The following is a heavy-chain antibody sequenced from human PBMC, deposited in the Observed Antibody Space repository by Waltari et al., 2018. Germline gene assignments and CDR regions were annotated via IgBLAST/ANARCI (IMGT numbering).Heavy chain of an antibody. J-gene: IGHJ4*02. CDR1: GGSFYSYY. CDR2: ISHIGDT. Sequence: QVQLQQWGAGLLKPSENLAPPFAVYGGSFYSYYWTWVRQAPGKGLQWIGEISHIGDTYYNASLKSRVTMLIDASKNQFSLKLRSVTAADAAIYYCASRVGGITPLTVWGQGTPVTVSS. CDR3: ASRVGGITPLTV. D-gene: IGHD4-4*01. V-gene: IGHV4-34*01.